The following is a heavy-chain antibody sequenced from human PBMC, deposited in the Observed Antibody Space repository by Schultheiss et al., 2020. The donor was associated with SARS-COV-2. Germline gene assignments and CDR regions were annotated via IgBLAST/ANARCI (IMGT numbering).Heavy chain of an antibody. CDR2: IYTSGST. V-gene: IGHV4-61*02. CDR1: GGSISSSSYY. J-gene: IGHJ4*02. CDR3: ARTPYYYDSSGYYFYDY. Sequence: SETLSLTCTVSGGSISSSSYYWSWIRQPAGKGLEWIGRIYTSGSTNYNPSLKSRVTISVDTSKNQFSLKLSSVTATDTAVYYCARTPYYYDSSGYYFYDYWGQGTLVTVSS. D-gene: IGHD3-22*01.